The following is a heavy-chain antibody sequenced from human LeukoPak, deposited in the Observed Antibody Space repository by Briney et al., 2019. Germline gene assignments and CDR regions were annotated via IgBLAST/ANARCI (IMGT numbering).Heavy chain of an antibody. V-gene: IGHV3-21*01. CDR2: ISSSSSYI. J-gene: IGHJ4*02. CDR3: ARDPLVDTAMVTLDY. CDR1: GFTFSSYS. D-gene: IGHD5-18*01. Sequence: PGGSLRLSCAASGFTFSSYSMNWDRQAPGKGLEWVSSISSSSSYIYYADSVKGRFTISRDNAKNSLYLQMNSLRAEDTAVYYCARDPLVDTAMVTLDYWGQGTLVTVSS.